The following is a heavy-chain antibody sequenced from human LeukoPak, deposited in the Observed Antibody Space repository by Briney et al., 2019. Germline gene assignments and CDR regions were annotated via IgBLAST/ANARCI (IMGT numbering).Heavy chain of an antibody. CDR1: GFTFSSYA. V-gene: IGHV3-23*01. CDR2: ISGSGGST. Sequence: GGSLRLSCAASGFTFSSYAMSWVRQAPGKGLEWVSAISGSGGSTYYADSVKGRFTISRDNSKNTLYLQMNSLRAEDTAVYYCSKGGEFWSGYYKVDYWGQGTLDTVSS. D-gene: IGHD3-3*01. CDR3: SKGGEFWSGYYKVDY. J-gene: IGHJ4*02.